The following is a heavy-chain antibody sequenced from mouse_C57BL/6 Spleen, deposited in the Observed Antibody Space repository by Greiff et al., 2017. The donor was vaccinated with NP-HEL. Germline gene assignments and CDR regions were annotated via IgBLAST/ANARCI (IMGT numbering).Heavy chain of an antibody. V-gene: IGHV14-3*01. Sequence: VQLKQSVAELVRPGASVKLSCTASGFNIKNTYMHWVKQRPEQGLEWIGRIDPANGNTKYAPKFQGKATITADTSSNTAYLQLSSLTSEDTAIYYCARSDYYGSSYGYFDYWGKGTTLTVSS. CDR1: GFNIKNTY. CDR2: IDPANGNT. J-gene: IGHJ2*01. D-gene: IGHD1-1*01. CDR3: ARSDYYGSSYGYFDY.